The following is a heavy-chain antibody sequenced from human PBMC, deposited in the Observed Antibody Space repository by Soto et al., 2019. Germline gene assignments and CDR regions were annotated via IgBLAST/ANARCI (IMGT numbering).Heavy chain of an antibody. J-gene: IGHJ6*02. CDR3: ARQVTGTDTLGALYGMDF. Sequence: QVQLQESGPGLVKPSQTLSLTCTVSGGSISSGGYYWSWIRQPPGKGLEYIGYIYYSGGTDYNPSLRSRITISVDTSKNQFSMKLSSVTAADTAVYYCARQVTGTDTLGALYGMDFWGQGTTVTVSS. CDR1: GGSISSGGYY. CDR2: IYYSGGT. V-gene: IGHV4-30-4*01. D-gene: IGHD3-16*01.